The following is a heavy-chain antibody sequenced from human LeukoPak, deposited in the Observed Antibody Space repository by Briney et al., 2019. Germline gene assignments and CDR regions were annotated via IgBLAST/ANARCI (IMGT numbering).Heavy chain of an antibody. CDR1: GFAFSNHA. J-gene: IGHJ5*02. CDR3: AKLYSSGWLGLSS. V-gene: IGHV3-23*01. CDR2: ISGDGGRT. Sequence: PGGSLRLSCAASGFAFSNHAMSWVRQAPGKGLEWVSGISGDGGRTWYADSVKGRFTISRDNSKNTLYLRMSSLRAEDTAVYYCAKLYSSGWLGLSSWGQGTLVTVSS. D-gene: IGHD6-19*01.